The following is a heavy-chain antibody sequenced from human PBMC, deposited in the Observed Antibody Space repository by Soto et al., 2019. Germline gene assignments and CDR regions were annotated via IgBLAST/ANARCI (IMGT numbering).Heavy chain of an antibody. V-gene: IGHV4-39*01. CDR2: IYYSGST. D-gene: IGHD3-10*01. CDR3: ASSEFH. CDR1: GGSISSSRYY. J-gene: IGHJ4*02. Sequence: SETLSLPCIVSGGSISSSRYYWGWIRQPPGKGLEWIGNIYYSGSTYYNPSLKSRVTISVDTSKNQFSLKLTSVTAADTAVYYCASSEFHWGQGTLVTVSS.